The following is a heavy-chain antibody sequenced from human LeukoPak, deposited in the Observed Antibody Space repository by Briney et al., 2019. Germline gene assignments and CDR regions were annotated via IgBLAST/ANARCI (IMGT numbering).Heavy chain of an antibody. CDR3: ARLDRGSTSLIYGMDV. Sequence: EASVKVSCKASGYTFTGYYMHWVRQAPGQGREWMGWINPNSGGTNYAQKSQGRVTMTRDTSISTAYMELSRLRSDDTAVYYCARLDRGSTSLIYGMDVWGQGTTVTVSS. D-gene: IGHD2-2*01. V-gene: IGHV1-2*02. CDR1: GYTFTGYY. J-gene: IGHJ6*02. CDR2: INPNSGGT.